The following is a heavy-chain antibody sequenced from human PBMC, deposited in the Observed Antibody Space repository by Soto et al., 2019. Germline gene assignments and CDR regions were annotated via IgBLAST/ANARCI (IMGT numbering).Heavy chain of an antibody. V-gene: IGHV4-39*01. J-gene: IGHJ4*02. CDR2: IYYSGST. Sequence: QLQLQESGPGLVKPSETLSLTCTVSGGSISSSSYYWGWIRQPPGKGLEWIGSIYYSGSTYYNLSXKXXVTMSVDTSKNQFSLELSSVTAADTAVYFCARHPGTMIVGLWGQGTLVTVSS. CDR1: GGSISSSSYY. CDR3: ARHPGTMIVGL. D-gene: IGHD1-26*01.